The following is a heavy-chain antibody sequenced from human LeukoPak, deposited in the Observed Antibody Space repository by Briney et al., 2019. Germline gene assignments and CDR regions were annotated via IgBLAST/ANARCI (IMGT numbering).Heavy chain of an antibody. J-gene: IGHJ4*02. CDR1: GGTFSSYT. CDR3: AREAPVDTAMVTPYFDY. V-gene: IGHV1-69*04. D-gene: IGHD5-18*01. Sequence: SVKVSCKASGGTFSSYTISWVRQAPGQGLEWMGRIIPILGIANYAQKFQGRVTITADKSTSTAYMELSSLRSEDTAVYYCAREAPVDTAMVTPYFDYWGQGTLVTVSS. CDR2: IIPILGIA.